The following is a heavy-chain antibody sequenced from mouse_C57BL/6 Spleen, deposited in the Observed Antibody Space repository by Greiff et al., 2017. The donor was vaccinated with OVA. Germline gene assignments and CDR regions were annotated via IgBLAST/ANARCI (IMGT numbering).Heavy chain of an antibody. CDR1: GFTFSDYG. Sequence: EVKLMESGGGLVKPGGSLKLSCAASGFTFSDYGMHWVRQAPEKGLEWVAYISSGSSTIYSADTVKGRFTITRDNAKNTLFLQMTSLRSEDTAMYYCARYFDYWGKGTTLTVSS. CDR2: ISSGSSTI. V-gene: IGHV5-17*01. CDR3: ARYFDY. J-gene: IGHJ2*01.